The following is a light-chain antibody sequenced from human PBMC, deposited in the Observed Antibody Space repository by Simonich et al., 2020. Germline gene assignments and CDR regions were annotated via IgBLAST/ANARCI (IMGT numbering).Light chain of an antibody. CDR1: QSVLYSSNNKNY. Sequence: DIVMTQSPDSLAVSLGERATINCKSSQSVLYSSNNKNYLAWYPKKPVQPPKLLIYWASTRESGVPDRFSGSWSGTDFTLTISSLQAEDVAVYDCQQYYSTPPTFGQGTRLEIK. J-gene: IGKJ5*01. V-gene: IGKV4-1*01. CDR2: WAS. CDR3: QQYYSTPPT.